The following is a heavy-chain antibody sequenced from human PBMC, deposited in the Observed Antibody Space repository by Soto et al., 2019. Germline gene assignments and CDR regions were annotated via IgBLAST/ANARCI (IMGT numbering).Heavy chain of an antibody. CDR3: ARDSDSNYYYYYMDV. CDR1: GGTFSSYT. J-gene: IGHJ6*03. D-gene: IGHD2-21*02. V-gene: IGHV1-69*04. CDR2: IIPILGIA. Sequence: SVKVSCKASGGTFSSYTISWVRQAPGQGLEWMGRIIPILGIANYAQKFQGRVTITADKSTSTAYMELSSLRSEDTAVYYCARDSDSNYYYYYMDVWGKGTTVTVSS.